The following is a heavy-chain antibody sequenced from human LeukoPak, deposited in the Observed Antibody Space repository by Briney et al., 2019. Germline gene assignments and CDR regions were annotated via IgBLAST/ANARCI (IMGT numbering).Heavy chain of an antibody. J-gene: IGHJ5*01. CDR1: GFTFSNYW. V-gene: IGHV3-7*01. CDR3: AKEGAYPIITYDS. Sequence: GGSLRLSCAASGFTFSNYWMNWLRQAPGKWLEWVANIKQDGSEKYYVDSVKGRFTISRDNAKNSLYLQMNSLRAEDAGVYYCAKEGAYPIITYDSWGQGTLVTVSS. CDR2: IKQDGSEK. D-gene: IGHD1-14*01.